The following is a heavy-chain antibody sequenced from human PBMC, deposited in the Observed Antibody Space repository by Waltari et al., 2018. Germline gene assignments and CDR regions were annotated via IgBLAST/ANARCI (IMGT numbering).Heavy chain of an antibody. J-gene: IGHJ4*02. CDR3: AKAHRKWELHPPPDY. V-gene: IGHV3-9*01. Sequence: EVQLVESGGGLVQPGRSLRLSCAASGFTFDDYAMPWVRQAPGKGLEWVSGISWNSGSIVYADSVKGRFTISRDNAKNSLYLQMNSLRAEDTALYYCAKAHRKWELHPPPDYWGQGTLVTVSS. D-gene: IGHD1-26*01. CDR1: GFTFDDYA. CDR2: ISWNSGSI.